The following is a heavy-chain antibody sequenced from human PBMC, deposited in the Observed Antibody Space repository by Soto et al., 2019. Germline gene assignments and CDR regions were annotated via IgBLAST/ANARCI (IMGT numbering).Heavy chain of an antibody. Sequence: SETLSLTCTVSGGSISSGDYYWSWIRQPPGKGLEWIGYIYYSGSTNYSPSLKSRVTISVDTSKNQFSLKLSSVTAADTAVYYCASRIAARPGGMDVWGQGTTVTVSS. V-gene: IGHV4-61*08. CDR2: IYYSGST. CDR1: GGSISSGDYY. CDR3: ASRIAARPGGMDV. J-gene: IGHJ6*02. D-gene: IGHD6-6*01.